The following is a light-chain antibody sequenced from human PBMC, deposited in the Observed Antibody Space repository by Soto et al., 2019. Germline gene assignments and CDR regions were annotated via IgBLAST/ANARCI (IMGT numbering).Light chain of an antibody. Sequence: QSALTQPASVSGSPGQSITISCTGTSSDVGDYNYVSWYQQVPGKAPKVMIYEVSNRPSGVSDRFSGSKSGNTASLTISGLQAEDEADYYCCSYTISRTYVFGTGTKLTGL. CDR1: SSDVGDYNY. V-gene: IGLV2-14*01. CDR3: CSYTISRTYV. J-gene: IGLJ1*01. CDR2: EVS.